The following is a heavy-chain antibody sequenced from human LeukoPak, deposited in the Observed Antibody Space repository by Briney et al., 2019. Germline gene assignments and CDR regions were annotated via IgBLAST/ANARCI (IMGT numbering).Heavy chain of an antibody. CDR2: TYNSGST. V-gene: IGHV4-59*08. D-gene: IGHD6-19*01. CDR3: AGGLQWLAHDC. Sequence: SETLSLTCTIPFQSIISLHGSWIRQPPRKLLEWIGSTYNSGSTDYNPSLKSRVTISVDTSKNQLSLKLSSVTAADTAMYYCAGGLQWLAHDCWGQGTLVTVSS. CDR1: FQSIISLH. J-gene: IGHJ4*02.